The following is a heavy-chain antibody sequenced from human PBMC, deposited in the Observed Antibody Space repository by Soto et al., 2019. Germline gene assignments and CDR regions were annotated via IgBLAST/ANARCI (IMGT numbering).Heavy chain of an antibody. Sequence: ASVKVSCKASSYTFTSYGISWVRQAPGQGLEWMGWISAYNGNTNYAQKLQGRVTMTTDTSTSTAYMELRSLRSDDTAVYYCARGRDNWNAYYYYGMDVWGQGTTVTISS. CDR1: SYTFTSYG. J-gene: IGHJ6*02. CDR3: ARGRDNWNAYYYYGMDV. V-gene: IGHV1-18*01. CDR2: ISAYNGNT. D-gene: IGHD1-1*01.